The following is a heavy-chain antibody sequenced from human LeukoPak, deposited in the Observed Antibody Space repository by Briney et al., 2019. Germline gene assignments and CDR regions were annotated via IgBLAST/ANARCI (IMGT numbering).Heavy chain of an antibody. CDR2: IYYTGKT. D-gene: IGHD3-9*01. V-gene: IGHV4-61*03. CDR1: GDSVSNGNYC. Sequence: SETLSLTCTVSGDSVSNGNYCWSWLRQPPGKALEWIGYIYYTGKTYYNPSLEGRVTILVDTSRNHFSVKLSSVTAADTAVYYCAAEGYYDILTGYRLLAYWGQGTLVTVSS. J-gene: IGHJ4*02. CDR3: AAEGYYDILTGYRLLAY.